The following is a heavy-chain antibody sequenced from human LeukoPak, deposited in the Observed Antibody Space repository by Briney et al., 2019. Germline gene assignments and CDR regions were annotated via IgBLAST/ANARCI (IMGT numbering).Heavy chain of an antibody. D-gene: IGHD3-3*02. CDR1: GFTFSSYW. V-gene: IGHV3-74*01. J-gene: IGHJ4*02. CDR3: VSPFY. CDR2: ISTDGSST. Sequence: GGSLRLSCAASGFTFSSYWMHWVRQAPGKGLVWVSRISTDGSSTKYADFVEGRFTISRDNAKNSLDLQMNSLRAEDTAVYYCVSPFYWGQGTLVTVSS.